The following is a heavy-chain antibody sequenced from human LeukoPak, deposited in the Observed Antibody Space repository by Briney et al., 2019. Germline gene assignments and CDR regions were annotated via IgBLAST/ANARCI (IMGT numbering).Heavy chain of an antibody. Sequence: ASVKASCKASGYTFTSYDINWVRQATGQGLEWMGWMNPNSGNTGYAQKFQGRVTMTRNTSISTAYMELSSLRAEDTAVYYCARDGITMRILEYWGQGTLVTVSS. V-gene: IGHV1-8*01. CDR1: GYTFTSYD. CDR2: MNPNSGNT. J-gene: IGHJ4*02. CDR3: ARDGITMRILEY. D-gene: IGHD3-10*01.